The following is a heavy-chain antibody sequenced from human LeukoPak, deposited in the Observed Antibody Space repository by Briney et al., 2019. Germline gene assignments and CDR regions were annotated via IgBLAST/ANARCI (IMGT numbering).Heavy chain of an antibody. D-gene: IGHD5-18*01. CDR3: ARDSLYSFGLNY. CDR1: GFAFSDYY. V-gene: IGHV3-11*04. CDR2: ISSSNSTT. Sequence: PGGSLRLSCAAYGFAFSDYYMNWIRQAPGKGLEWVSYISSSNSTTYYAESVRGRFTISRDNAKNSLYLQMNSLRAEDTAVYYCARDSLYSFGLNYWGQGTLVTVSS. J-gene: IGHJ4*02.